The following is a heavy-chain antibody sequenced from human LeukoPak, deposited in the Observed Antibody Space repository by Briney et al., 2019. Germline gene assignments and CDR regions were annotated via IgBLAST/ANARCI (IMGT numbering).Heavy chain of an antibody. V-gene: IGHV1-2*02. D-gene: IGHD6-13*01. CDR2: INPNSGGT. Sequence: ASVKVSCKASGYTFTRHYMHWVRQAPGQGLEWMGWINPNSGGTNYAQKFQGRVTMTRDTSISTAYMELSRLRSDDTAVYYCARYRSIAAAGTNWGQGTLVTVSS. J-gene: IGHJ4*02. CDR1: GYTFTRHY. CDR3: ARYRSIAAAGTN.